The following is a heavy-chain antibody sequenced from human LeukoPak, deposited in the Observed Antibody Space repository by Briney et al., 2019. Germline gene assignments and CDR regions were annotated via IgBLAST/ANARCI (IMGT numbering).Heavy chain of an antibody. CDR1: GFTFSSYW. V-gene: IGHV3-7*01. CDR2: INQNGSEK. Sequence: GGSLRLSCAASGFTFSSYWMSWVRQAPGKGLEWVANINQNGSEKYYVDSVKGRFTISRDNAKNSLYLQMNSLRAEGTAVYYCARGSFTGTGTPYYYYMDVWGKGTTVTVSS. CDR3: ARGSFTGTGTPYYYYMDV. D-gene: IGHD1-7*01. J-gene: IGHJ6*03.